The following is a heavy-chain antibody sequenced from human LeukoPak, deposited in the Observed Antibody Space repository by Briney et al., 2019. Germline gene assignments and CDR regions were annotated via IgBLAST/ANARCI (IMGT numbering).Heavy chain of an antibody. CDR3: ARDDEYSSGWYGIDY. Sequence: AASLKLSCTASGYTFTSYGISWVRQAPGQGLEWIGWISGSSGNTNYAQKLQGRVTMTTDTSTSTAYMELRSLRSDDTAVYYCARDDEYSSGWYGIDYWGQGTLVTVSS. J-gene: IGHJ4*02. V-gene: IGHV1-18*01. D-gene: IGHD6-19*01. CDR2: ISGSSGNT. CDR1: GYTFTSYG.